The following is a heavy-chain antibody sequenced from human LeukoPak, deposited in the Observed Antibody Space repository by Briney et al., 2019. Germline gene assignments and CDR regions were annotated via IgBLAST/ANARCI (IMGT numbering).Heavy chain of an antibody. V-gene: IGHV4-61*02. CDR2: IYTSGST. J-gene: IGHJ4*02. CDR1: GGSISSGSYY. D-gene: IGHD4-11*01. Sequence: SETLSLTCTVSGGSISSGSYYWSWIRQPAGKGLEWIGRIYTSGSTNYNPSLKSRVTISVDTSKNQFSLKLSSVTAADTAVYYCARAADDYSNYFSEYYFDYWGQGTLVTVSS. CDR3: ARAADDYSNYFSEYYFDY.